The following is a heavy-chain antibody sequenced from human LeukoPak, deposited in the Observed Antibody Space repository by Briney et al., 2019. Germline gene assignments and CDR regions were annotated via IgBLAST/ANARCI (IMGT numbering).Heavy chain of an antibody. D-gene: IGHD3-22*01. CDR2: ISYDGSNK. CDR1: GFTFSSYV. J-gene: IGHJ3*02. V-gene: IGHV3-30*04. Sequence: GGSLRLSCAASGFTFSSYVMHWVRQAPGKGLEWVAVISYDGSNKYYADSVKGRFTISRDNSKNTLYLQMNSLRAEDTAVYYCARDHYHDSSGYIPAGDAFDIWGQGTMVTVSS. CDR3: ARDHYHDSSGYIPAGDAFDI.